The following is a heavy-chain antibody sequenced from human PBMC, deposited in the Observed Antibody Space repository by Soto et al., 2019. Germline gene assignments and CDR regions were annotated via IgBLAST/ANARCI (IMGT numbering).Heavy chain of an antibody. Sequence: SQTLSLTCAISGDSVSSNSAAWTSIMQSPSRGLEWLGRTYYRSRWYIDYAVSVKSRLTINPDTSKNQFSLQLNSATPEDTAVYYCAREVAVSDFDAFDIWGQGTMVTVSS. D-gene: IGHD6-19*01. J-gene: IGHJ3*02. CDR1: GDSVSSNSAA. CDR3: AREVAVSDFDAFDI. CDR2: TYYRSRWYI. V-gene: IGHV6-1*01.